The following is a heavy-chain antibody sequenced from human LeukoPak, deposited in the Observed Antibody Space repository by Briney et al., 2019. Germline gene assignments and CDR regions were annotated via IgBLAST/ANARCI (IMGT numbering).Heavy chain of an antibody. CDR1: GFTFSSYE. Sequence: PGGSLRLSCAASGFTFSSYEMNWVRQAPGKGLEWVSYISSSGSTIYYADSVKGRFTISRDNAKNSLYLQMNSLRAEDTTVYYCAELGITMIGGVWGKGTTVTVSS. J-gene: IGHJ6*03. V-gene: IGHV3-48*03. CDR3: AELGITMIGGV. CDR2: ISSSGSTI. D-gene: IGHD3-10*02.